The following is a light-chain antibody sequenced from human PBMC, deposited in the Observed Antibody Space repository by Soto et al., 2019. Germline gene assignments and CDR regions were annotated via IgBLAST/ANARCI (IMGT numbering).Light chain of an antibody. J-gene: IGLJ2*01. CDR1: SSNLGAGYD. Sequence: QAVVTQPPSVSGAPGQRVLISCTGSSSNLGAGYDVHWYQQLPGTAPKVLMYGNTRRPSGVPDRISGSKSGTSASLVITGLQAEDEADYYCQSYDNRLSAPVFGGGTKVTVL. CDR2: GNT. CDR3: QSYDNRLSAPV. V-gene: IGLV1-40*01.